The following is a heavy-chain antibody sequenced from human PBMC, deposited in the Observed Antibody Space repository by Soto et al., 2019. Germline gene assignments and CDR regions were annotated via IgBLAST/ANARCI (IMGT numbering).Heavy chain of an antibody. CDR3: ARHRLYSSSWTTFDY. Sequence: PGESLKISCKGSGYTFATYWIGWVRQMPGKGLEWMRIIYPPDSDTKYSPSFQGQVTISADKSISTAYLQWSSLTDSDTAVYYCARHRLYSSSWTTFDYWGQGTLVTSPQ. V-gene: IGHV5-51*01. CDR1: GYTFATYW. D-gene: IGHD6-13*01. CDR2: IYPPDSDT. J-gene: IGHJ4*02.